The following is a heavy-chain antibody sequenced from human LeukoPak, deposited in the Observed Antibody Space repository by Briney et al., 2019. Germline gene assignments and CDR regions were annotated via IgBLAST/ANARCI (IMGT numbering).Heavy chain of an antibody. CDR2: MWYDGSNI. J-gene: IGHJ6*02. CDR3: ARGSRSSWAFMDV. Sequence: PGGSLRLSCAASGFTFSSYEMNWVRQAPGKGLEWVAVMWYDGSNIYYADSVKGRFTISRDNSKNTLYLQMNSLRAEDTAVYYCARGSRSSWAFMDVWGQGTTVTVSS. V-gene: IGHV3-33*08. CDR1: GFTFSSYE. D-gene: IGHD6-13*01.